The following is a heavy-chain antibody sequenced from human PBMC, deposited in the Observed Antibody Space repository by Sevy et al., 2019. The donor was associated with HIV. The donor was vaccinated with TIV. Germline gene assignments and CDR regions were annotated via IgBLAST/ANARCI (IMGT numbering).Heavy chain of an antibody. CDR1: GGSISSGSYY. J-gene: IGHJ3*02. CDR3: ARARTTMVRGVINDAFDI. Sequence: QTLSLTCTVSGGSISSGSYYWSWIRQPAGKGLEWIGRIYTSGSTNYNPSLKSRVTISVDTSKNQFSLKLSSVTAADTAVYYCARARTTMVRGVINDAFDIWGQGTMVTVSS. V-gene: IGHV4-61*02. CDR2: IYTSGST. D-gene: IGHD3-10*01.